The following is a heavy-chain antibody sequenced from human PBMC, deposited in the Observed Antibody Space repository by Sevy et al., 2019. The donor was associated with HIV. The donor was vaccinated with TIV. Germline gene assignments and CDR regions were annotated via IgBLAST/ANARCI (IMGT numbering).Heavy chain of an antibody. Sequence: GGSLRLSCAASGFTFSNYDMHWVRQAPGKGLEWVAVISHDGNYKNYADSGKVRFTTSRDDFKNTLYLQMSSLRPEDTAVYFCARLFSCGGDCYYLDYWGQGALVTVSS. V-gene: IGHV3-30-3*01. CDR2: ISHDGNYK. J-gene: IGHJ4*02. CDR3: ARLFSCGGDCYYLDY. D-gene: IGHD2-21*02. CDR1: GFTFSNYD.